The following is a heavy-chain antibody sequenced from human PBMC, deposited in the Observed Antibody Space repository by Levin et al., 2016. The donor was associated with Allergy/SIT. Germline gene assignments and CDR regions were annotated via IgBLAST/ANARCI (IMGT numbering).Heavy chain of an antibody. Sequence: WVRQAPGQGLEWMGWMNPNSGNTGYAQKFQGRVTMTRNTSISTAYMELSSLRSEDTAVYYCAREENSYGYRWFDPWGQGTLVTVSS. V-gene: IGHV1-8*01. CDR3: AREENSYGYRWFDP. J-gene: IGHJ5*02. CDR2: MNPNSGNT. D-gene: IGHD5-18*01.